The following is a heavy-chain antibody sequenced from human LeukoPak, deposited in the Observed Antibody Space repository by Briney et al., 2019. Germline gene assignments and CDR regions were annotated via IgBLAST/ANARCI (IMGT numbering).Heavy chain of an antibody. CDR3: ARDPRTVRI. CDR2: ISGNGGVI. Sequence: GGSPRLFCAASGFTFSSYEMNWVRQAPGKGLEWLSYISGNGGVIQYADSVKGRFTISRDNAKNLLYLQMDSLRVEDTAIYYCARDPRTVRIWGQGTLVTVSS. D-gene: IGHD1-1*01. V-gene: IGHV3-48*03. CDR1: GFTFSSYE. J-gene: IGHJ4*02.